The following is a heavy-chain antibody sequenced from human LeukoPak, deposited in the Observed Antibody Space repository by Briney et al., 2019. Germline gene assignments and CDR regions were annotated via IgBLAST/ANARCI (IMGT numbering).Heavy chain of an antibody. CDR3: ASSLYCSSTSCSRLYMDV. D-gene: IGHD2-2*01. Sequence: GGSLRLSCAASGFTFSSYSMNWVRQAPGKGLEWVSYISSSSSTIYYADSVKGRFTISRDNAKNSLYLQMSSLRAEDTAVYYCASSLYCSSTSCSRLYMDVWGKGTTVTVSS. J-gene: IGHJ6*03. CDR1: GFTFSSYS. CDR2: ISSSSSTI. V-gene: IGHV3-48*01.